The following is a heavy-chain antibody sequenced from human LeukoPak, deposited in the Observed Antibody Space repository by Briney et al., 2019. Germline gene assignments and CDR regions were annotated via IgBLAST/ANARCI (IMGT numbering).Heavy chain of an antibody. CDR2: ISGYNGNT. CDR1: GYIFTAYY. V-gene: IGHV1-18*04. D-gene: IGHD3-10*01. J-gene: IGHJ5*02. Sequence: ASVKVSCKASGYIFTAYYMYWVRRAPGQGFEWMGWISGYNGNTNYAEKFQGRVTMTTDTSTSTAYMELRSLTSDDTAVYYCAREGLYFGELGGPLTVNWFDPWGQGTLVTVSS. CDR3: AREGLYFGELGGPLTVNWFDP.